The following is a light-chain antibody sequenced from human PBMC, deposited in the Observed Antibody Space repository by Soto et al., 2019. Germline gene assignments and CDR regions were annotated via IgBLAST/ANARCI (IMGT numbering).Light chain of an antibody. J-gene: IGLJ2*01. CDR3: GTWDDILSAVV. CDR1: TSNVVNNH. CDR2: DND. V-gene: IGLV1-51*01. Sequence: QSVLTQPPSVSAAPGQKVIISCSGSTSNVVNNHVSWYQQFPGTAPKLLIYDNDKRPSGIPDRFSGSKSGTSATLDITGLQTGDEADYYCGTWDDILSAVVFGGGTKRTVL.